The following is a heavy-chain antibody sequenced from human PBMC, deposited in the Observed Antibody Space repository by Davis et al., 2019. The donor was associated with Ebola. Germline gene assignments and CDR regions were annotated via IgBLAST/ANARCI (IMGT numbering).Heavy chain of an antibody. D-gene: IGHD2-8*02. CDR1: GFTFEDYA. V-gene: IGHV3-20*04. Sequence: GGSLRPSCQASGFTFEDYAMTWVRQRPGKGLEWASAINWNGGSTGYADSVKGRFTISRDNAKNSLYLQMNSRRAEDTAVYYCARGRRLLADAFHIWGQGTMVTVSS. CDR3: ARGRRLLADAFHI. J-gene: IGHJ3*02. CDR2: INWNGGST.